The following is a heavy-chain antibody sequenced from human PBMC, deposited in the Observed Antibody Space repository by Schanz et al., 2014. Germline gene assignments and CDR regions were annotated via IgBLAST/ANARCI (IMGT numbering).Heavy chain of an antibody. V-gene: IGHV3-66*01. Sequence: EVQLVESGGGLVQPGGSLRLSCAASGFTVSSNYMSWVRQAPGKGLEWVSVIYSGGSTYYADSVKGRFTISRDNAKNTLYLQMNSLRAEDTAMDYCARYYETSYYPLYYCDYWGQGTLVTVSS. CDR3: ARYYETSYYPLYYCDY. CDR1: GFTVSSNY. CDR2: IYSGGST. J-gene: IGHJ4*02. D-gene: IGHD3-22*01.